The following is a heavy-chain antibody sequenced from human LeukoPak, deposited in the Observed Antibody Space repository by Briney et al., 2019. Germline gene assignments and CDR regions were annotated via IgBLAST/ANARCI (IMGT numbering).Heavy chain of an antibody. Sequence: GGSLRLSCVASGFTFRSYSMIWVRQAPAKGLEWVSYISSSSSTIYYADSLKGRFTISRDNAKNSLSLQLNSLRDEDTAVYYCARDGSSFPYYFDFWGQGTLVTVSS. CDR2: ISSSSSTI. D-gene: IGHD3-10*01. J-gene: IGHJ4*02. CDR1: GFTFRSYS. V-gene: IGHV3-48*02. CDR3: ARDGSSFPYYFDF.